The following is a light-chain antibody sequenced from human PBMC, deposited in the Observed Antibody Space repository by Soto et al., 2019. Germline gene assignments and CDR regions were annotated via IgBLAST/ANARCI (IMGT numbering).Light chain of an antibody. Sequence: EIVLTQSPGTLSLSPGERATLSCRASQSVSSTYLAWYQQKPGQPPRLLIYGASSRATGIPDRFGGSGSGTAFTLTITRLESEDFAVYYCQQYGSSPVTFGQGTRLDIK. CDR2: GAS. J-gene: IGKJ5*01. CDR3: QQYGSSPVT. CDR1: QSVSSTY. V-gene: IGKV3-20*01.